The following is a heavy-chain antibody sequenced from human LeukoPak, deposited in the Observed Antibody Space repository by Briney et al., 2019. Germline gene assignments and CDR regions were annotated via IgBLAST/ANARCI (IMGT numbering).Heavy chain of an antibody. Sequence: SETLSLTCTVSGASISSGGYYWSWIRQHPGKGLEWIGYIYYGGSTYYNPSLKSRVTISVDTSKNQFSLKLSSVTAADTAVYYCARVYCSSTSCSQGGHWFDPWGQGTLVTVSS. J-gene: IGHJ5*02. V-gene: IGHV4-31*03. CDR3: ARVYCSSTSCSQGGHWFDP. D-gene: IGHD2-2*01. CDR1: GASISSGGYY. CDR2: IYYGGST.